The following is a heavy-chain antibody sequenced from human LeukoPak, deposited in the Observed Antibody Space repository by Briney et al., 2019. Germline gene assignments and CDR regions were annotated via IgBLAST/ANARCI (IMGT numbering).Heavy chain of an antibody. Sequence: GASVKVSCKASGYTFTSYGISWVRQAPGQGLEWMGWISAYNGNTNYAQKLQGRVTMTTDTSTSTAYMELRSLRSDDTAVYYCARATTVTSLRYYYYMDVWGKGTTVTISS. D-gene: IGHD4-17*01. V-gene: IGHV1-18*01. CDR3: ARATTVTSLRYYYYMDV. CDR1: GYTFTSYG. J-gene: IGHJ6*03. CDR2: ISAYNGNT.